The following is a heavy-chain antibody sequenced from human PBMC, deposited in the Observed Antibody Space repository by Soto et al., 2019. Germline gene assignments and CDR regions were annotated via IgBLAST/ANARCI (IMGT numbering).Heavy chain of an antibody. CDR2: IYYSGST. D-gene: IGHD3-22*01. J-gene: IGHJ4*02. CDR3: ARLLGGSGYYYYFDY. V-gene: IGHV4-39*01. CDR1: GGSISSSSYY. Sequence: SETLSLTCTVSGGSISSSSYYWGWIRQPPGKGLEWIGSIYYSGSTYYNPSLKSRVTISVDTSKNQFSLKLSSVTAADTTVYYCARLLGGSGYYYYFDYWGQGTLVTVSS.